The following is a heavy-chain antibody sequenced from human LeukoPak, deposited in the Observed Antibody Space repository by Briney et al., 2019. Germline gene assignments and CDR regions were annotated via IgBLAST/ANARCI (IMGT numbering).Heavy chain of an antibody. Sequence: PSETLSLTCTVSGGSISSSTFYWGWIRQPPGKGLEWIGIISYSGSTYYNPSLKSRVTISVDTSENQFSLKLSSVTAADTAVYYCARLDRGINAAHFDYWGQGTLVTVSS. V-gene: IGHV4-39*01. D-gene: IGHD6-25*01. J-gene: IGHJ4*02. CDR3: ARLDRGINAAHFDY. CDR2: ISYSGST. CDR1: GGSISSSTFY.